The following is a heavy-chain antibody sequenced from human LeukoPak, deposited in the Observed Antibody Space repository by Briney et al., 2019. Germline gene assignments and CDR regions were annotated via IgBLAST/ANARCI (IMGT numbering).Heavy chain of an antibody. Sequence: ASEKVSCTASGYTFSGYYILWVRRAPGQGLEWMGWIKPNSGGTNYAQEFHGRVTMTRDTSITTAYMELSTLRSDDTAVYYCALIGDHAWFDPWGQGTLVTVSS. CDR2: IKPNSGGT. CDR3: ALIGDHAWFDP. D-gene: IGHD3-10*01. CDR1: GYTFSGYY. J-gene: IGHJ5*02. V-gene: IGHV1-2*02.